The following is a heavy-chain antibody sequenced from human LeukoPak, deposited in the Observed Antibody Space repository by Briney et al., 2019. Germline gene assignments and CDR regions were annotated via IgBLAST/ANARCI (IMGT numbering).Heavy chain of an antibody. J-gene: IGHJ4*02. V-gene: IGHV3-23*01. CDR1: GFTFSSYA. Sequence: GGSLRLSCAASGFTFSSYAMSWVRQAPGKGLEWVSAISGSGGSTYYADSVKGRFTISRDNSKNTLYLQMNSLRAEDTAVYYCAKVDGITMIVVVLEGYFDYWGQGTLVTVSS. CDR3: AKVDGITMIVVVLEGYFDY. D-gene: IGHD3-22*01. CDR2: ISGSGGST.